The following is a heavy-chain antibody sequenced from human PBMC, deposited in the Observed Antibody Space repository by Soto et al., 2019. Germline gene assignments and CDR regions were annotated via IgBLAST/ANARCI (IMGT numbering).Heavy chain of an antibody. V-gene: IGHV1-46*01. CDR3: ARGVDAAAGYNWFDP. D-gene: IGHD6-13*01. Sequence: GASVKVSCNASGYTFTSYYMHWVRQAPGQGLEWMGIINPSGGSTSYAQKFQGRVTMTRDTSTSTVYMELSSLRSEDTAVYYCARGVDAAAGYNWFDPWGQGTLVTVSS. J-gene: IGHJ5*02. CDR2: INPSGGST. CDR1: GYTFTSYY.